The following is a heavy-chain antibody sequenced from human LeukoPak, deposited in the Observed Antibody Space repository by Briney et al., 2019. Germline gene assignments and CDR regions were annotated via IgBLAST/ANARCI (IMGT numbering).Heavy chain of an antibody. J-gene: IGHJ5*02. V-gene: IGHV4-34*01. CDR1: GGAFSDYY. D-gene: IGHD6-19*01. Sequence: SETLSLTCAVYGGAFSDYYWNWIRQSPGKGLEWIAEINHSGSTNYNPSLKSRVTISVDTSKNQFSLKLTSVTAADTAVYYCARDSSGWYHWFDPWGQGTLVTVSS. CDR2: INHSGST. CDR3: ARDSSGWYHWFDP.